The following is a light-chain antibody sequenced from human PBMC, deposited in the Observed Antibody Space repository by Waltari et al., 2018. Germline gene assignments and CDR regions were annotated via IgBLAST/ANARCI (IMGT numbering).Light chain of an antibody. CDR1: QRLTKNY. Sequence: VLTQSPGTLSLSPGERATVSCRASQRLTKNYLAWYQQKPGQAPRLLIYGASSRAAGIPDRLSGSGSGTDFTLTISRLEPEDFAMYYCQQYGSSILYTFGQGTKLEIK. CDR2: GAS. J-gene: IGKJ2*01. V-gene: IGKV3-20*01. CDR3: QQYGSSILYT.